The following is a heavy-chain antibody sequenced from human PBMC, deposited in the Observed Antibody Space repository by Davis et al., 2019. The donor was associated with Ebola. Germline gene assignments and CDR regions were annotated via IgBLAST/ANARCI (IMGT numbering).Heavy chain of an antibody. J-gene: IGHJ5*02. D-gene: IGHD2-15*01. CDR1: GYSISSGYY. V-gene: IGHV4-38-2*02. CDR2: IYHSGST. Sequence: SETLSLTCTVSGYSISSGYYWCWIRQPPGKGLEWIGSIYHSGSTYYNPSLKSRVTISVDTSKNQFSLKLSSVTAADTAVYYCAREARDIVVVVAATLNWFDPWGQGTLVTVSS. CDR3: AREARDIVVVVAATLNWFDP.